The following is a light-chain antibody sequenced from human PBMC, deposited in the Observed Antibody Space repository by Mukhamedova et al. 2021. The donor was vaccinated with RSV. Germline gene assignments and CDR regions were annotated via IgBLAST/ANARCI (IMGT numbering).Light chain of an antibody. V-gene: IGKV3-20*01. J-gene: IGKJ2*01. CDR2: GAS. Sequence: ASQSVSSSSLACYQQNPGQAPRLLIYGASRRAPGIPDRFRGSGSGTDFTLTISRLQPEDFATYYCQQSYSTPYTFGQGTKLEIK. CDR1: QSVSSSS. CDR3: QQSYSTPYT.